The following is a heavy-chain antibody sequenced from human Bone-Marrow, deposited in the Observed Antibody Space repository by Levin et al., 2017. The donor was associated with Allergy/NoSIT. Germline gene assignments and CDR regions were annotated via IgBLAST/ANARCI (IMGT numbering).Heavy chain of an antibody. V-gene: IGHV3-33*06. CDR2: IWYDGSDK. CDR3: AKAVAGTGTPHL. D-gene: IGHD6-19*01. J-gene: IGHJ4*02. Sequence: GESPKISCAASGFTFSSYGMHWVRQAPGKGLEWVAVIWYDGSDKYYVDSVKGRFTISRDNSKKTLYLQMNSLRAEDTAVYYCAKAVAGTGTPHLWGQGTLVTVSS. CDR1: GFTFSSYG.